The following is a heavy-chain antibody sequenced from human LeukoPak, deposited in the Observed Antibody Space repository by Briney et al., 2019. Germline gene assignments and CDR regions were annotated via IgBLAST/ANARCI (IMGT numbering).Heavy chain of an antibody. J-gene: IGHJ4*02. D-gene: IGHD2-15*01. CDR3: ARLIKWSSDY. Sequence: PGGSLRLSCAASGFTVSSNYMSWVRQAPGKGLEWVSAIYSGDTTYYADSVKGRFTISRHNSRNTLYLQMNSLRTEDTAMYYCARLIKWSSDYWGQGTLVTVSS. CDR1: GFTVSSNY. CDR2: IYSGDTT. V-gene: IGHV3-53*04.